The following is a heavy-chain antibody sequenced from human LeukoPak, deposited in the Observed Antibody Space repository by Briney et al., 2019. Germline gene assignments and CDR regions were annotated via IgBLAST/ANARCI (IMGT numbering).Heavy chain of an antibody. CDR1: GFTFSSSW. J-gene: IGHJ6*02. Sequence: GGSLRLSCAASGFTFSSSWMRWVRQAPGKGLVWVSRINHDGSTTNYVDSVKGRFTISSDNAKNTLYLQMNSLRAEDTAVFYCVRDRFYAMDVWGQGTTVTVSS. CDR2: INHDGSTT. V-gene: IGHV3-74*01. CDR3: VRDRFYAMDV.